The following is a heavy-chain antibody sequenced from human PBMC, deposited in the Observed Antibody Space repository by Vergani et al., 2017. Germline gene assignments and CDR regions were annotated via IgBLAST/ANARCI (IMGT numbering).Heavy chain of an antibody. Sequence: EVQLVESGGGLVKPGGSLRLSCAASGFTFSSYSMNWVREAPGQGLEWVSSISSSSSYIYYADSVKGRVTISRDNAKNSLYLQMNSLRAEDTAVYYCARDASGDDAFDIWGQGTMVTVSS. CDR1: GFTFSSYS. V-gene: IGHV3-21*01. CDR3: ARDASGDDAFDI. D-gene: IGHD2-21*02. J-gene: IGHJ3*02. CDR2: ISSSSSYI.